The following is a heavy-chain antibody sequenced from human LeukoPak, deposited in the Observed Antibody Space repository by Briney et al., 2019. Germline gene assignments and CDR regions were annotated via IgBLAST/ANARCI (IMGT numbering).Heavy chain of an antibody. Sequence: GESLKISCKGSGYSFTNYWIGWVRQMPGKGLEWMGIIYPGYSDTRYSPSFQGQITISADKSISTAYLQWSSLKASDTAMYYCARPRGTSYSNPIDCWGQGTLVTVSS. CDR1: GYSFTNYW. CDR2: IYPGYSDT. J-gene: IGHJ4*02. D-gene: IGHD3-9*01. V-gene: IGHV5-51*01. CDR3: ARPRGTSYSNPIDC.